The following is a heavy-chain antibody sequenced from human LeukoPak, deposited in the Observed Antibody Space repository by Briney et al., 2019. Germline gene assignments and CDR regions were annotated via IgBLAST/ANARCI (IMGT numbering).Heavy chain of an antibody. CDR2: IHYTGST. CDR3: ARDSPYGSGTYYTPNWYFDL. CDR1: GGSISSGGYY. D-gene: IGHD3-10*01. Sequence: SETLSLTCTVSGGSISSGGYYWSWIRQHPGQGLEWIGYIHYTGSTYYNPSLKSRVTISVDTSKNQFSLKLSSVIAADTAVYYCARDSPYGSGTYYTPNWYFDLWGRGTLVTVSS. V-gene: IGHV4-61*08. J-gene: IGHJ2*01.